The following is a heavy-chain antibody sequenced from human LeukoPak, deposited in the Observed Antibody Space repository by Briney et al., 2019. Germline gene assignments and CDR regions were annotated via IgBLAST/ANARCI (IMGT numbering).Heavy chain of an antibody. Sequence: GGSLRLSCAASGFTFSSYWMSWVRQAPGKGLEWVSAISGSGGSTYYADSVKGRFTISRDNSKNTLYLQMNSLRAEDTAVYYCAKDLSYGSGSYFGTCFDYWGQGTLVTVSS. J-gene: IGHJ4*02. CDR2: ISGSGGST. D-gene: IGHD3-10*01. CDR1: GFTFSSYW. V-gene: IGHV3-23*01. CDR3: AKDLSYGSGSYFGTCFDY.